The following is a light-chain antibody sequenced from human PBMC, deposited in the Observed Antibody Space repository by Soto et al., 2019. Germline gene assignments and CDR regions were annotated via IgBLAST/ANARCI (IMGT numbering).Light chain of an antibody. J-gene: IGLJ3*02. V-gene: IGLV2-11*01. CDR2: NVN. CDR1: SSDVGGYIF. CDR3: CSYAGSYSGV. Sequence: QSALTQPRSVSGSPGQSVSISCTGTSSDVGGYIFVSWYQQHPGKAPKFIIYNVNKRPSGVPDRFSGSKSGNTASLTISGLQAEDEADYYCCSYAGSYSGVFGGGTKVTVL.